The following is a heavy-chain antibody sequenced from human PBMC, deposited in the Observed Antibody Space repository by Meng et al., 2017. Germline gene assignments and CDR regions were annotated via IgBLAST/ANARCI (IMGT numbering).Heavy chain of an antibody. CDR1: GYSFTSYW. V-gene: IGHV5-51*01. J-gene: IGHJ4*02. CDR3: ARKGKNTYNIYYYDY. CDR2: IFPDDSDT. Sequence: GGSLRLSCKGSGYSFTSYWIGWVPQMPGKGPEWMGIIFPDDSDTRCSPSFQGQVTISADKSINTAYLQWSSLKASDTAIYYCARKGKNTYNIYYYDYWGQGALVTVSS. D-gene: IGHD1-1*01.